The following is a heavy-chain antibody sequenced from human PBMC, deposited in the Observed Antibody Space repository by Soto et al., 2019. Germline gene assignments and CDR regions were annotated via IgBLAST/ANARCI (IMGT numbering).Heavy chain of an antibody. CDR3: ARPPYYYDSSGYYYFDY. Sequence: SETLSLTCTVSGGSISSSSYYWGWIRQPPGKGLEWIGSIYYSGSTYYNPSLKSRVTISVDTSKNQFSLKLSSVTAADTAVYYCARPPYYYDSSGYYYFDYWGQGTLVTVSS. D-gene: IGHD3-22*01. CDR2: IYYSGST. J-gene: IGHJ4*02. CDR1: GGSISSSSYY. V-gene: IGHV4-39*01.